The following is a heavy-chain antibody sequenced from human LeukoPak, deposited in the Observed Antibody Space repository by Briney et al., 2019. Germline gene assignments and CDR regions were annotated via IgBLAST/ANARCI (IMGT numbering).Heavy chain of an antibody. V-gene: IGHV4-30-4*08. Sequence: SQTLSLTCTVSGGSISSGDYYWSWIRQPPGKGLEWIGYIYYSGSTYYNPSLKSRVTISVDTSKNQFSLKLSSVTAADTAVYYCASKIDYDSSGFYFQHWGQGTLVTVSS. CDR1: GGSISSGDYY. J-gene: IGHJ1*01. D-gene: IGHD3-22*01. CDR2: IYYSGST. CDR3: ASKIDYDSSGFYFQH.